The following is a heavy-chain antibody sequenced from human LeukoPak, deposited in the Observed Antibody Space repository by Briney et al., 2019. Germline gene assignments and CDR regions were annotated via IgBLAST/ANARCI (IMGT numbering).Heavy chain of an antibody. Sequence: GGFLRLSCAASGFTVSNNYMSWVRQAPGKGLEWVSVIYSGGSTYYADSVRGRFTISRDYSKNTLYLQMNSLRAEDTAVYYCAKDLGSTVVTPVGFDYWGQGTLITVSS. CDR3: AKDLGSTVVTPVGFDY. D-gene: IGHD4-23*01. V-gene: IGHV3-53*01. CDR2: IYSGGST. J-gene: IGHJ4*02. CDR1: GFTVSNNY.